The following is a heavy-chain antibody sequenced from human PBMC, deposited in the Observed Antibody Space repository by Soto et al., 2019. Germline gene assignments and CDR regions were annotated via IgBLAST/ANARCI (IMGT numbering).Heavy chain of an antibody. V-gene: IGHV5-51*01. CDR2: IYPGDSDT. CDR1: GYSFTSYW. D-gene: IGHD6-19*01. J-gene: IGHJ4*02. CDR3: ARDSSGWPDFDY. Sequence: RGESLKISCKASGYSFTSYWIGWVRQMPGKGLEWMGIIYPGDSDTRYSPSFRGRVTMTTDTSTSTAYMELRSLRSDDTAVYYCARDSSGWPDFDYWGQGTLVTVSS.